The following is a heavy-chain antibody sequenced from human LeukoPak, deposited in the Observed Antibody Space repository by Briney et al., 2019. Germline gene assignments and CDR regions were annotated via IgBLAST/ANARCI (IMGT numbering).Heavy chain of an antibody. Sequence: SETLSLTCTVSGGSISSYYWSWIRQPPGKGLEWIGYIHYSGSTNYNPSLKSRVTISVDTSKNQFSLKLSSVTAADTAVHYCARLSYYYYYYGMDVWGQGTTVTVSS. V-gene: IGHV4-59*01. CDR2: IHYSGST. J-gene: IGHJ6*02. D-gene: IGHD3-16*02. CDR1: GGSISSYY. CDR3: ARLSYYYYYYGMDV.